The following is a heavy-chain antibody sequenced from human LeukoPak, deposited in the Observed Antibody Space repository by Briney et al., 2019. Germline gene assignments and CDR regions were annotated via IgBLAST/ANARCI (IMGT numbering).Heavy chain of an antibody. V-gene: IGHV1-69*13. J-gene: IGHJ5*02. D-gene: IGHD3-10*01. Sequence: GASVKVSCKASGGTFSSYAISWVRQAPGQGLEWMGGISPIFGTANYAQKFQGRVTITADESTSTAYMELSSLRSEDTAVYYCASVRFGESLNWFDPWGQGTLVTVSS. CDR2: ISPIFGTA. CDR1: GGTFSSYA. CDR3: ASVRFGESLNWFDP.